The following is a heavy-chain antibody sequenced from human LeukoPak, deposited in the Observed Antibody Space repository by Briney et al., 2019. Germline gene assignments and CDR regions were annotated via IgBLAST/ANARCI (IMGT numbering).Heavy chain of an antibody. Sequence: SETLSLTCTVSGGSITNYYWTWIRQPPGKGLEWIGYIHYSGSTNYNPSLKSRVIISVDRSSNQFSLKLSSVTAADTAVYYCARTSMVRGVITSHYFDYWGQGTLVTVSS. V-gene: IGHV4-59*12. CDR3: ARTSMVRGVITSHYFDY. J-gene: IGHJ4*02. CDR2: IHYSGST. CDR1: GGSITNYY. D-gene: IGHD3-10*01.